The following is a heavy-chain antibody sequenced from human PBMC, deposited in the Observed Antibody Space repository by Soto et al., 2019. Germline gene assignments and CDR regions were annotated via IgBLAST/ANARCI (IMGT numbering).Heavy chain of an antibody. D-gene: IGHD3-3*01. CDR3: GFWRGYSSSY. CDR2: IIPILGIA. CDR1: GGTFSSYT. V-gene: IGHV1-69*02. Sequence: SVKVSCKASGGTFSSYTISWVRQAPGQGLEWMGRIIPILGIANYAQKFQGRVTITADKSTSTAYLELSILRSDAPAVYYWGFWRGYSSSYWGQGTLATVSS. J-gene: IGHJ4*02.